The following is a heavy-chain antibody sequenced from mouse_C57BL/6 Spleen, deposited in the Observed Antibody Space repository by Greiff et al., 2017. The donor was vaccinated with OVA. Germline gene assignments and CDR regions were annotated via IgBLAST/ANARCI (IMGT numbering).Heavy chain of an antibody. CDR3: ARRVIYWYFDV. D-gene: IGHD2-1*01. Sequence: QVQLQQPGAELVMPGASVKLSCKASGYTFTSYWMHWVKQRPGQGLEWTGEIDPSDSYTNYNQKFKGKSTLTVDKSSSTAYMQLSSLTSEDSAVYYCARRVIYWYFDVWGTGTTVTVSS. V-gene: IGHV1-69*01. J-gene: IGHJ1*03. CDR2: IDPSDSYT. CDR1: GYTFTSYW.